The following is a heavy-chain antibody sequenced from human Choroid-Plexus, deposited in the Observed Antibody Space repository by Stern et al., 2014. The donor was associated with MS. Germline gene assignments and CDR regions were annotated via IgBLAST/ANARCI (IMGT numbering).Heavy chain of an antibody. V-gene: IGHV3-30*18. CDR2: VSYDGSNK. CDR1: GFTFGSCA. Sequence: QVQLVESGGGVVQPGRPLRLSCVASGFTFGSCAMHWVRQAPGQGLEWVAGVSYDGSNKYYADSVKGRFTISRDNSQNTLYMQMSSLRPEETAVYYCAKDRQYLTYFFDHWGQGSLVTVSS. CDR3: AKDRQYLTYFFDH. D-gene: IGHD2/OR15-2a*01. J-gene: IGHJ5*02.